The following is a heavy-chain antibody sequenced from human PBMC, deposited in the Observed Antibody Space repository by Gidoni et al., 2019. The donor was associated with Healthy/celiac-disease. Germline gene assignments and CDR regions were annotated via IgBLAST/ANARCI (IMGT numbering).Heavy chain of an antibody. CDR1: AGSFSGYY. CDR2: INHSGST. D-gene: IGHD6-6*01. CDR3: ARAGYSSSSYAAY. V-gene: IGHV4-34*01. Sequence: QVQLQQWGAGLLQPSETLSLTCAVYAGSFSGYYWGWIRQPPGKGLVWIGEINHSGSTNYNPSLKSRVTISVDTSKNQFSLKLSSVTAADTAVYYCARAGYSSSSYAAYWGQGTLVTVSS. J-gene: IGHJ4*02.